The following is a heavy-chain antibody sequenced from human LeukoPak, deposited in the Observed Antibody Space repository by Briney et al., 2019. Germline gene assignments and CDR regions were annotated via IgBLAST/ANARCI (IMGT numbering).Heavy chain of an antibody. D-gene: IGHD3-10*01. V-gene: IGHV3-64*01. J-gene: IGHJ6*03. CDR2: ISSNGGST. CDR1: GFTFSSYA. Sequence: GGSLRLSCAASGFTFSSYAMHWVRQAPGKGLEYVSAISSNGGSTYYANSVKGRFTISRDNSKNTLYLQMGSLRAEDMAVYYCAREGRFRAYYYYYMDVWGKGTTVTVSS. CDR3: AREGRFRAYYYYYMDV.